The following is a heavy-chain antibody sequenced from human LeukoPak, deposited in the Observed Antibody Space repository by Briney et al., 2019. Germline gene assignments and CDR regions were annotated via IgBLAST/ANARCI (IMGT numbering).Heavy chain of an antibody. CDR2: ISSSSSYI. V-gene: IGHV3-21*01. CDR3: ASVGPRDAFDI. CDR1: GFTFTSYA. J-gene: IGHJ3*02. Sequence: GGSLRLSCAASGFTFTSYAMSWVRQAPGKRLEWVSSISSSSSYIYYADSVKGRFTISRDNAKNSLYLQMNSLRAEDTAVYYCASVGPRDAFDIWGQGTMVTVSS.